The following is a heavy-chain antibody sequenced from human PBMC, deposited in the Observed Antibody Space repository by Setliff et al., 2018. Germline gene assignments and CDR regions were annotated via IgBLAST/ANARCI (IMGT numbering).Heavy chain of an antibody. CDR1: GGSISSGSYY. V-gene: IGHV4-61*02. CDR3: ARRWNFGPYGSGIHDGFDM. Sequence: SETLSLTCTVSGGSISSGSYYWSWIRQPAGKGLEWIGRIYSSGSTDYNRSLKSRLTISVDTSKNQFSLRLSSVTAADTAVYYCARRWNFGPYGSGIHDGFDMWGQGTMVTVS. J-gene: IGHJ3*02. CDR2: IYSSGST. D-gene: IGHD3-10*01.